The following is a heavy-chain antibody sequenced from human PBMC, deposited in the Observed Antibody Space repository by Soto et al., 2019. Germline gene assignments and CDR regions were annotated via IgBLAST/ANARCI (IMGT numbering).Heavy chain of an antibody. CDR1: GGSISTYY. D-gene: IGHD2-15*01. Sequence: SETLSLTCTVSGGSISTYYWGWIRQPPGKGLEWIGSIYYSVSTYYNPSLKSRVTISVDTSKNQFSLKLSSVTAADTAVYYCARHYGGNCFDYWGQGTLVTVSS. V-gene: IGHV4-39*01. J-gene: IGHJ4*02. CDR3: ARHYGGNCFDY. CDR2: IYYSVST.